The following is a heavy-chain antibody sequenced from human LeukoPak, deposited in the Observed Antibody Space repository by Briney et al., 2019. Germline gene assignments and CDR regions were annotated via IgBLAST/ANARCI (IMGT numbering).Heavy chain of an antibody. CDR2: IYHSGST. D-gene: IGHD1-26*01. Sequence: PSETLSLTCAVSGGSIRSSNWWSWVRQPPGKGLEWIGEIYHSGSTNYNPSLKSRVTISEDKSKNQFSLKLSSVTAADTAVYYCARGHRGGGSYSYYYYYMDVWGKGTTVTVSS. J-gene: IGHJ6*03. CDR1: GGSIRSSNW. CDR3: ARGHRGGGSYSYYYYYMDV. V-gene: IGHV4-4*02.